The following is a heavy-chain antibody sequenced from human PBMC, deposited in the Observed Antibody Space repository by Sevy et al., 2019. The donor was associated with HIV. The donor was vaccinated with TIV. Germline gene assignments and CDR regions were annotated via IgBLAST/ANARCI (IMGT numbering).Heavy chain of an antibody. CDR3: ARGKSGYGYALNY. CDR1: GFTVNSNY. J-gene: IGHJ4*02. D-gene: IGHD5-18*01. Sequence: GGSLRLSCAVSGFTVNSNYMTWVRQAPGKGLEGVSVIHSDDTTYHADSVKDRFTISRDNFKNTLYLHMSSLRAEDTAVYYCARGKSGYGYALNYWGQGTLVTVSS. V-gene: IGHV3-66*01. CDR2: IHSDDTT.